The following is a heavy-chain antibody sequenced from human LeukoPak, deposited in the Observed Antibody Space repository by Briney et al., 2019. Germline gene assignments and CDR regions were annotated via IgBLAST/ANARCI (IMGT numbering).Heavy chain of an antibody. Sequence: GGSLRLSCAASGFTFSNYWMHWVRRAPGKGLVWVSRLSSDGRDPSYADSVKGRFTISRDNAKNTLYMQMNSLRGEDTAVYYCARGVYEEDVNYWGQGTLVTVSS. V-gene: IGHV3-74*01. CDR2: LSSDGRDP. CDR1: GFTFSNYW. D-gene: IGHD2-8*01. J-gene: IGHJ4*02. CDR3: ARGVYEEDVNY.